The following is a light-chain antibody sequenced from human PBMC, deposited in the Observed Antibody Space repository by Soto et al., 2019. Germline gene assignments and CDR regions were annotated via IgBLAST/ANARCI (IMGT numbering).Light chain of an antibody. Sequence: EIVMTQSPATLSVSPGERATLSCRASQSVSSNLAWYQQKPGQAPRLLLYGASTRATGIPARFSGSGSATEFTLTISSLQYEDFAVYYCQQYNNWPRTFGQGTKVEIK. CDR2: GAS. CDR1: QSVSSN. V-gene: IGKV3-15*01. CDR3: QQYNNWPRT. J-gene: IGKJ1*01.